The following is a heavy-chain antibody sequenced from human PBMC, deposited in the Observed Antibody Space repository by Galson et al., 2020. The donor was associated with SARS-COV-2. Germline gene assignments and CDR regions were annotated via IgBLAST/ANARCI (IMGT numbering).Heavy chain of an antibody. CDR3: ASLQWLPKAGLSYYYYYMDV. D-gene: IGHD6-19*01. V-gene: IGHV4-39*07. CDR1: GGSISSSSYY. CDR2: IYYSGRT. J-gene: IGHJ6*03. Sequence: SETLSLTCTVSGGSISSSSYYWGWIRQPPGKGLEWIGSIYYSGRTYYNPSLKSRVTISVDTSKNQFSLKLSSVTAADTTVYYCASLQWLPKAGLSYYYYYMDVWGKGTTVTVSS.